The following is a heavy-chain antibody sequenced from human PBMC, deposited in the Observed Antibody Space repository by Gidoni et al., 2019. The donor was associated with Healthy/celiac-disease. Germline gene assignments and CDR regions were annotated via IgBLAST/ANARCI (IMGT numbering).Heavy chain of an antibody. J-gene: IGHJ4*02. D-gene: IGHD5-18*01. CDR1: GFTFSSYG. Sequence: QVQLVESGGGVVQPGRSLRLSCAASGFTFSSYGMHWVRQAPGKGLEWVAVISYDGSNKYYADSVKGRFTISRDNSKNTLYLQMNSLRAEDTAVYYCAKELMWYDGPRPRGYSYGSDYWGQGTLVTVSS. CDR2: ISYDGSNK. CDR3: AKELMWYDGPRPRGYSYGSDY. V-gene: IGHV3-30*18.